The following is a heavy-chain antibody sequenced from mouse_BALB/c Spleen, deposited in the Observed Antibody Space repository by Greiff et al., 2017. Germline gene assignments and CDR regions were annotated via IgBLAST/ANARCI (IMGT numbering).Heavy chain of an antibody. CDR3: ARGLGKYFDV. D-gene: IGHD2-2*01. J-gene: IGHJ1*01. CDR2: INPYNDGT. CDR1: GYTFTSYV. V-gene: IGHV1-14*01. Sequence: VQLQQSGPELVKPGASVKMSCKASGYTFTSYVMHWVKPKPGRGLEWIGYINPYNDGTKYNEKLKGKTTLTSDKSSITAYMELSSLTSEDSAVYYCARGLGKYFDVWGAGTTVTVSS.